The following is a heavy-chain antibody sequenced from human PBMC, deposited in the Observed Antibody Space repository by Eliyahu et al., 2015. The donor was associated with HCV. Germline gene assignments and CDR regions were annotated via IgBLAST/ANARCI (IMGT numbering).Heavy chain of an antibody. CDR3: ARDPDILTILSRYYYYYYGMDV. CDR1: GFTFSSYS. V-gene: IGHV3-21*01. CDR2: ISSSSSYI. Sequence: EVQLVESGGGLVKPGGSLRLSCAASGFTFSSYSMXWVRQAPGKGLEWVSSISSSSSYIYXADSVKGRFTISRDNAKNSLYLQMNSLRAEDTAVYYCARDPDILTILSRYYYYYYGMDVWGQGTTVTVSS. D-gene: IGHD3-9*01. J-gene: IGHJ6*02.